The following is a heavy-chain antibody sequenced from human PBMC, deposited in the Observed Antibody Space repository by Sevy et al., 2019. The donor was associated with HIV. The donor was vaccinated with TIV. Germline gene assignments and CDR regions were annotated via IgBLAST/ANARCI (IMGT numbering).Heavy chain of an antibody. V-gene: IGHV3-21*01. D-gene: IGHD5-12*01. CDR1: GFTFSTYT. Sequence: GGSLRLSCAASGFTFSTYTMNWVRQAPGKGLEWVSSITGSSSYMFYAHSVKGRFTISRDNAENSLYLQMNSLRAEDTAMYYCARDASAYDALDYWGQGSLVTVSS. J-gene: IGHJ4*02. CDR2: ITGSSSYM. CDR3: ARDASAYDALDY.